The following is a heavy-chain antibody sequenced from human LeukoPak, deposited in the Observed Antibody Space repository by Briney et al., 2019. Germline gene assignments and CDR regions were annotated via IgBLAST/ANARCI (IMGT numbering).Heavy chain of an antibody. CDR1: GGSISRHY. V-gene: IGHV4-59*11. Sequence: PSETLSLTCTVSGGSISRHYWSWIRQPPGKGLEWIGYIYYSGSTNYNPSLKSRVTISVDTSKNQFSLKLSSVTAADTAVYYCARESGDFWSGSEYYYYYYMDVWGKGTTVTVSS. CDR2: IYYSGST. D-gene: IGHD3-3*01. J-gene: IGHJ6*03. CDR3: ARESGDFWSGSEYYYYYYMDV.